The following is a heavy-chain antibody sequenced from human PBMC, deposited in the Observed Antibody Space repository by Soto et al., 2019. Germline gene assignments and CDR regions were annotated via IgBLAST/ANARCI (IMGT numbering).Heavy chain of an antibody. V-gene: IGHV1-18*01. J-gene: IGHJ4*02. CDR3: ARGPDPTYSDF. CDR1: GYSFSNFD. CDR2: LNTYNGNT. Sequence: QVQLVQSGAEVKKPRASLRVSCKASGYSFSNFDITWVRQAPGQGLEWMGWLNTYNGNTNFALKFQGRVTMTTDTSTNTAYMDLRSLTSDDTAVYYCARGPDPTYSDFWGQGTLVTVSS.